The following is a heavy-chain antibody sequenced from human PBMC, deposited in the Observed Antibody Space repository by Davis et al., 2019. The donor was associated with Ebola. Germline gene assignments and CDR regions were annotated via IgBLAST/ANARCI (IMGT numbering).Heavy chain of an antibody. J-gene: IGHJ3*02. CDR2: IPYDGNDK. V-gene: IGHV3-30*02. CDR3: ARAMVTMVSFAFDI. D-gene: IGHD3-10*01. Sequence: GESLKISCAASGFTFSSYGMHWVRQAPGKGLEWLSFIPYDGNDKYYADSVKGRFTISRDNSKNTLYLQMNSLRAEDTAVYYCARAMVTMVSFAFDIWGQGTVVTVSS. CDR1: GFTFSSYG.